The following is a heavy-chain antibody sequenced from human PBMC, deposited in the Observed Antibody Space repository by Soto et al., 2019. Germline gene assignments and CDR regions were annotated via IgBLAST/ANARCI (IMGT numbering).Heavy chain of an antibody. CDR3: AKGGWLRLKGPADY. V-gene: IGHV3-23*01. Sequence: EVQLLESGGGLVQPGGSLRLSCAASGFTFSSYAMSWVRQAPGKGLEWVSAISGSGGSTYYADSVKGRFTISRDNSRNTLYLQMNSLRAEDTAVYYCAKGGWLRLKGPADYWGQGTLVTVSS. D-gene: IGHD5-12*01. CDR1: GFTFSSYA. CDR2: ISGSGGST. J-gene: IGHJ4*02.